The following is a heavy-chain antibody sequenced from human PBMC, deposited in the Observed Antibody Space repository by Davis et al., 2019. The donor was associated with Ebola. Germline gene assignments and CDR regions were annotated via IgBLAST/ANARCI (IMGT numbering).Heavy chain of an antibody. CDR1: GFTFSSYG. CDR2: ISSSSSTI. CDR3: ARGDSITMIVVSYYFDY. Sequence: PGGSLRLSCAASGFTFSSYGMHWVRQAPGKGLEWVSYISSSSSTIYYADSVKGRFTISRDNAKNSLYLQMNSLRDEDTAVYYCARGDSITMIVVSYYFDYWGQGTLVTVSS. J-gene: IGHJ4*02. V-gene: IGHV3-48*02. D-gene: IGHD3-22*01.